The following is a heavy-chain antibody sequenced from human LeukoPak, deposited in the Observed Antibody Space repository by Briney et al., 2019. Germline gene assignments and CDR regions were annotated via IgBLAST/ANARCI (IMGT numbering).Heavy chain of an antibody. D-gene: IGHD1-14*01. CDR3: AKDATPRNRLWDHFDS. CDR1: GFTFNIYG. J-gene: IGHJ4*02. CDR2: VCGSEDI. V-gene: IGHV3-23*01. Sequence: PGGSLRLSCVASGFTFNIYGMSWVRQPPGKGLEWVSSVCGSEDIHYADSAKGRVTGYKDDSKNTVYLQMNSLRVEDTAIYFCAKDATPRNRLWDHFDSWGQGTLVSVSS.